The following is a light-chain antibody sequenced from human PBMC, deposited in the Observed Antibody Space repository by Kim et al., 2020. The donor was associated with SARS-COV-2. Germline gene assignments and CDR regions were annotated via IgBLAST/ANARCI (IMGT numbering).Light chain of an antibody. Sequence: RATINSKSRYNIYKSDNKNSIEWYQQKPGQPPKGLSYWASTREWGGPERFSGSGSGTDFTLTINSLEAEDVAVYYCQQYYSHPRTFGPGTKVDSK. CDR3: QQYYSHPRT. V-gene: IGKV4-1*01. CDR1: YNIYKSDNKNS. J-gene: IGKJ1*01. CDR2: WAS.